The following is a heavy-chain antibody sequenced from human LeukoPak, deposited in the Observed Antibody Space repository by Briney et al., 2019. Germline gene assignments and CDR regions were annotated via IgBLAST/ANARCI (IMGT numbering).Heavy chain of an antibody. Sequence: GGSLRLSCAASGFTFSSYAMSWVRQAPGKGLEWVSAISGSGGSTYYADSVKGRFTISRDNSKNTLYLQMNSLRAEDTAVYYCAKDYHIVLMVYASNWFDPWGQGTLVTVSS. V-gene: IGHV3-23*01. D-gene: IGHD2-8*01. CDR2: ISGSGGST. J-gene: IGHJ5*02. CDR3: AKDYHIVLMVYASNWFDP. CDR1: GFTFSSYA.